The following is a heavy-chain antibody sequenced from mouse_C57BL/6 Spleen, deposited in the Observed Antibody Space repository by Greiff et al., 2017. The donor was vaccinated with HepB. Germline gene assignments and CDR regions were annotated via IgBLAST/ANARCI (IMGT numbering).Heavy chain of an antibody. V-gene: IGHV5-4*01. D-gene: IGHD1-1*01. Sequence: EVQVVESGGGLVKPGGSLKLSCAASGFTFSSYAMSWVRQTPEKRLEWVATISDGGSYTNYPDNVKGRFTISRDNAKNNLYLQMSHLRSEDTAMYYCARRYYGSSYYFDYWGQGTTLTVSS. CDR3: ARRYYGSSYYFDY. CDR1: GFTFSSYA. J-gene: IGHJ2*01. CDR2: ISDGGSYT.